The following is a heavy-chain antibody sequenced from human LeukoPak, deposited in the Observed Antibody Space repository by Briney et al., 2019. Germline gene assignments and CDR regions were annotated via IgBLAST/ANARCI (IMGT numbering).Heavy chain of an antibody. J-gene: IGHJ4*02. D-gene: IGHD3-9*01. CDR1: GFTFSDYH. CDR2: ISNSDDSI. CDR3: ASDLNWILFDY. V-gene: IGHV3-11*04. Sequence: GGSLRLSCAASGFTFSDYHMTWIRQARGKGLEWVSYISNSDDSINYADSVQGPFTISRDNAKSTLYLKMNSLSAEATAVYYCASDLNWILFDYWGQGTLVTVSS.